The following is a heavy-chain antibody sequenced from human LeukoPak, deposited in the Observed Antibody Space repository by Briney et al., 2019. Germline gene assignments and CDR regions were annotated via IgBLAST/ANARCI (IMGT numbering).Heavy chain of an antibody. CDR1: GGSISSSPYY. V-gene: IGHV4-39*01. CDR2: IYYSGST. CDR3: ARPLNYYYYMDL. Sequence: SETLSLTCTVSGGSISSSPYYWGWIRQPPGKGLEWIGSIYYSGSTYYNPSLKSRVTISVDTSKHQFSLNLNSVTAADTAGYYCARPLNYYYYMDLWGRRTRVSVSS. J-gene: IGHJ6*03.